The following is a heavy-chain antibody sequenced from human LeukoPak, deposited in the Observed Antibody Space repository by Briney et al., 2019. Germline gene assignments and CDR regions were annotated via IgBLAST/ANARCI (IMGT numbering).Heavy chain of an antibody. CDR1: GYTFTGYY. V-gene: IGHV1-2*02. J-gene: IGHJ5*02. Sequence: ASVKVSCKASGYTFTGYYMHWVRQAPGQGLEWMGWINPNSGGTNYAQKFQGRVTMTRDTSISTAYMELSRLRSDDTAVYYCARDRKYCSSTSCYMRRDWFDPWGQGTLVTVSS. CDR2: INPNSGGT. CDR3: ARDRKYCSSTSCYMRRDWFDP. D-gene: IGHD2-2*02.